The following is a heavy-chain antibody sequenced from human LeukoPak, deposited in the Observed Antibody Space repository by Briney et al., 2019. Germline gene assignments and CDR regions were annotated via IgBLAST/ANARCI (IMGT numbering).Heavy chain of an antibody. CDR3: ARDRAQGLGTYSWWYFDL. CDR1: GDSVSSNSAA. J-gene: IGHJ2*01. V-gene: IGHV6-1*01. Sequence: SQTLSLTCAISGDSVSSNSAAWNWIRQSPSRGLEWLGRTYYRSKWYNDYAVSVKSRITINPDTSKNQFSLQLNSVTPEDTAVYYCARDRAQGLGTYSWWYFDLWGRGTLVTVSS. CDR2: TYYRSKWYN. D-gene: IGHD1-26*01.